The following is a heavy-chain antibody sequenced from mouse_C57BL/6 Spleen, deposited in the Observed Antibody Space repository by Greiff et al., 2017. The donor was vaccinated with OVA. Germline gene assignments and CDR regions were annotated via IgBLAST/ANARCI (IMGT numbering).Heavy chain of an antibody. CDR2: IDPSDSET. CDR1: GYTFTSYW. V-gene: IGHV1-52*01. Sequence: QVQLQQPGAELVRPGSSVQLSCKASGYTFTSYWMHWVKQRPIQGLEWIGNIDPSDSETHYTQKFKDKATLTVDKSSSTAYMQLSSLTSEDSAVYYCARNYYGSSYPLFDYWGQGTTLTVSS. CDR3: ARNYYGSSYPLFDY. D-gene: IGHD1-1*01. J-gene: IGHJ2*01.